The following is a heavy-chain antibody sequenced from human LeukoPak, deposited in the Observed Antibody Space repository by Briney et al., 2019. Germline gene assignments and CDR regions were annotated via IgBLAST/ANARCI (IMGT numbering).Heavy chain of an antibody. V-gene: IGHV1-18*04. D-gene: IGHD2-2*01. Sequence: ASVKVSCKASGYTFTSYGISWVRQVPGQGLEWMGWISAYNGNTNYAQKLQGRVTMTTDTSTSTAYMELRSLRSDDTAVYYCARVRGYCSSTSCYGENWFDPWGQGTLVTVSS. J-gene: IGHJ5*02. CDR1: GYTFTSYG. CDR3: ARVRGYCSSTSCYGENWFDP. CDR2: ISAYNGNT.